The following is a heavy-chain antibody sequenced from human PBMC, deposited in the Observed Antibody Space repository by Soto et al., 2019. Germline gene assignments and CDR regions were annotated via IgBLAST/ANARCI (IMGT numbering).Heavy chain of an antibody. CDR2: ISGSGSST. Sequence: GGSLRLSCAASGFTFSSYSMSWIRQAPGKGLEWVSRISGSGSSTYSADSVKGRFTISRDNSKNTLYLQVNSLRADDTAVYYCAKATIYSTSRYYFDYWGLGTLVTVSS. CDR1: GFTFSSYS. CDR3: AKATIYSTSRYYFDY. J-gene: IGHJ4*02. D-gene: IGHD6-6*01. V-gene: IGHV3-23*01.